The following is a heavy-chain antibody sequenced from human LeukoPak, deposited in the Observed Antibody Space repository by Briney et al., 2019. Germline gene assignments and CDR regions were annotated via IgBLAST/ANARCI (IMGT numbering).Heavy chain of an antibody. V-gene: IGHV4-34*01. CDR2: INHSGST. CDR1: GGSFSGYY. J-gene: IGHJ5*02. D-gene: IGHD2-2*01. CDR3: ARGLRKGRTGIVVVPAYWFDP. Sequence: PSETLSLTCAVYGGSFSGYYWSWIRQPPGKGLEWIGEINHSGSTNYNPSLKSRVTISVDTSKNQFSLKLSSVTAADTAVYYCARGLRKGRTGIVVVPAYWFDPWGQGTLVTVSS.